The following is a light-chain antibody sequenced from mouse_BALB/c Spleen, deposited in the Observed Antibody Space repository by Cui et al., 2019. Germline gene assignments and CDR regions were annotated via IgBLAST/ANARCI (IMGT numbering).Light chain of an antibody. CDR3: FQGSGYPYT. CDR2: DPS. Sequence: ENVLTQSPAIMSASQGEKVTMTCSDSSCVSYMHWYQQKSRTSPNLCIYDPSKRASGVPDRFSGSGSGKSYSLTMSSMEAEDVATYYCFQGSGYPYTFGGGTKLEIK. J-gene: IGKJ2*01. V-gene: IGKV4-63*01. CDR1: SCVSY.